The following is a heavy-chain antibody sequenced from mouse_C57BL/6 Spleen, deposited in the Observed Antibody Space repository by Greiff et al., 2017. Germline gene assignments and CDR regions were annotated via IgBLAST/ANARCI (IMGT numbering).Heavy chain of an antibody. J-gene: IGHJ1*03. D-gene: IGHD1-1*01. CDR1: GYTFTSYW. Sequence: VQLQQPGAELVKPGASVKLSCKASGYTFTSYWMHWVKQRPGRGLEWIGRIDPNSGGTKYNEKFKSKATLTVDKPSSTAYMQLSSLTSEDSAVYYCAIDIDYGSPNWYFDVWGTGTTVTVSS. CDR2: IDPNSGGT. V-gene: IGHV1-72*01. CDR3: AIDIDYGSPNWYFDV.